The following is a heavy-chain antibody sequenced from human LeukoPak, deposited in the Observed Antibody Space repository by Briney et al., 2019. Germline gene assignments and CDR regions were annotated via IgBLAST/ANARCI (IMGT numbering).Heavy chain of an antibody. CDR2: IWYDGSNK. CDR3: AKGGSSSWYKFDP. D-gene: IGHD6-13*01. J-gene: IGHJ5*02. V-gene: IGHV3-33*06. Sequence: PGGSLRLSCAASGFTFSSYGMHWVRQAPGKGLERVAVIWYDGSNKYYADSVKGRFTISRDNSKNTLYLQMNSLRAEDTAVYYCAKGGSSSWYKFDPWGQGTLVTVSS. CDR1: GFTFSSYG.